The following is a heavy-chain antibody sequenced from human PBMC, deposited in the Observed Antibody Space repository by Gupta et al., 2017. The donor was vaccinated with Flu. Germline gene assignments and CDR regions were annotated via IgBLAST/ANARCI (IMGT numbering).Heavy chain of an antibody. D-gene: IGHD2-2*01. CDR2: ILAIFGTT. V-gene: IGHV1-69*01. CDR1: GGTFSSYA. Sequence: QGQLVQSGAEVKKPGSSVKVSCKASGGTFSSYAISWVRQVPGQGPEWMGGILAIFGTTTYAQKFQGRLTITADEATSTAYMELSSLRSEDTAVYYCATGSHLGGCSSTNCYFAYFDYWGQGTLVTVSS. J-gene: IGHJ4*02. CDR3: ATGSHLGGCSSTNCYFAYFDY.